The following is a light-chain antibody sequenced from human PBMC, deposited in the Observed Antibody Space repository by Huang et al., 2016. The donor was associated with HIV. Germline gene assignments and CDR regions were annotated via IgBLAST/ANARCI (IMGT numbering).Light chain of an antibody. J-gene: IGKJ4*01. CDR1: QSVGSF. Sequence: EIVLTQSPATLSLSPGERATLSCGASQSVGSFLAWYQQKPGQAPRLLIYDAVNRATGIPARFSGSGSGTDFTLTISSLEPEDFAVYYCQQRSDWPPVIFGGVTKVEIK. CDR3: QQRSDWPPVI. CDR2: DAV. V-gene: IGKV3-11*01.